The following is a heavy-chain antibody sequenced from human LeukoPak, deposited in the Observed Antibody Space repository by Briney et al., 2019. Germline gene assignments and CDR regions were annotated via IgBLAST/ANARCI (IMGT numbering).Heavy chain of an antibody. V-gene: IGHV3-23*01. J-gene: IGHJ5*02. Sequence: GGSLRLSCAASGFTFSSYAMSWVRQAPGKGLEWVSAISGSGGSTYYVDSVKGRFTISRDNSKNTLYLQMNSLRAEDTAVYYCAKAPIDYDFWSGSNWFDPWGQGTLVTVSS. CDR2: ISGSGGST. CDR1: GFTFSSYA. D-gene: IGHD3-3*01. CDR3: AKAPIDYDFWSGSNWFDP.